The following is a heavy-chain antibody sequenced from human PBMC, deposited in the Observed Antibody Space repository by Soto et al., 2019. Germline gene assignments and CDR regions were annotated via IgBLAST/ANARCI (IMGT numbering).Heavy chain of an antibody. CDR2: ISSSSSYI. CDR1: GFTFSSYS. Sequence: PGGSLRLSCAASGFTFSSYSMNWVRQAPGKGLEWVSSISSSSSYIYYADSVKGRFTISRDNAKNSLYLQMNSLRAEDTAVYYCARDVEARPWYYFDYWGQGTLVTVYS. J-gene: IGHJ4*02. D-gene: IGHD6-6*01. V-gene: IGHV3-21*01. CDR3: ARDVEARPWYYFDY.